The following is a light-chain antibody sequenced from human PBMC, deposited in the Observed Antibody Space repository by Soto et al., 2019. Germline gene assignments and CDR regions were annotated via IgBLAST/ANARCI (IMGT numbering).Light chain of an antibody. J-gene: IGKJ3*01. Sequence: DIQMTQSPSSLSASVGDRVTITCRASQTISNYLNWYQEKPGKAPKLLIYAASNLQSGVPSRFSVSGSGTEFTLTIRNLQPEDFANYYCQNTYSTPFTFGPGTNVDI. CDR1: QTISNY. V-gene: IGKV1-39*01. CDR2: AAS. CDR3: QNTYSTPFT.